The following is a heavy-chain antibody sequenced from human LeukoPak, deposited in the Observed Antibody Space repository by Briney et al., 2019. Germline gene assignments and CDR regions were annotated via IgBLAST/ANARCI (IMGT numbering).Heavy chain of an antibody. CDR3: ARQGKQWLPHFDY. V-gene: IGHV5-51*01. D-gene: IGHD6-19*01. Sequence: GESLKISCKGSGYSFTTYWIGWVRQMPGKGLEWMGIIYPGDSDTRYSPSFQGQVTISADKSISTAYLQWSSLKASDTAMYYCARQGKQWLPHFDYWGLGTLVTVSS. CDR2: IYPGDSDT. J-gene: IGHJ4*02. CDR1: GYSFTTYW.